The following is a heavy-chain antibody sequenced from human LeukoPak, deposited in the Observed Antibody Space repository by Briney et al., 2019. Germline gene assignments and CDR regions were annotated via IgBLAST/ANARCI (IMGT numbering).Heavy chain of an antibody. Sequence: GGSLRLSCSASGFTFSRYAMHWVRQAPGKGLEYVSGINDNGERTHYGDSVKGRFSISRDNSKNTLHLQMSTLRAEDTALYYCVNDVGGSYAFDYWGQGILVTVAS. CDR1: GFTFSRYA. D-gene: IGHD1-26*01. CDR2: INDNGERT. J-gene: IGHJ4*02. CDR3: VNDVGGSYAFDY. V-gene: IGHV3-64D*09.